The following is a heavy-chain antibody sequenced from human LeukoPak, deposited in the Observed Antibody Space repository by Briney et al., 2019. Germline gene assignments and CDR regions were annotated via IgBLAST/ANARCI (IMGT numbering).Heavy chain of an antibody. CDR1: GFTFSSYW. J-gene: IGHJ6*02. CDR2: INHNGNVN. CDR3: ARGGGLDV. Sequence: GGSLRLSCAASGFTFSSYWMNWARQAPGKGLEWVASINHNGNVNYYVDSVTGRFTISRDNAKNSLYLQMSNLRAEDTAVYFCARGGGLDVWGQGATDTVSS. V-gene: IGHV3-7*03. D-gene: IGHD3-16*01.